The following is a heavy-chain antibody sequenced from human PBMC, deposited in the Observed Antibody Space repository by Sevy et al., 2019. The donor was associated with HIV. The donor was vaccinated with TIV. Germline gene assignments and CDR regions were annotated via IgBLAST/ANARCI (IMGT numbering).Heavy chain of an antibody. CDR2: IYSGGST. J-gene: IGHJ4*02. V-gene: IGHV3-53*01. Sequence: GGSLRLSCAASGFTVSSNYMSWVRQAPGKGLEWVSVIYSGGSTYYADSVKGRFTISRDNSKYTVYLQMNSLRAEDTAVYYCVREGAVAAKEGENCWGQGTLVTVSS. CDR1: GFTVSSNY. D-gene: IGHD6-19*01. CDR3: VREGAVAAKEGENC.